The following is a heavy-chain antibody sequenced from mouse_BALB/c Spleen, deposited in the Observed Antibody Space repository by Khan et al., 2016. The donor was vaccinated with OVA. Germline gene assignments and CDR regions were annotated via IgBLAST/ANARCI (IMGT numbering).Heavy chain of an antibody. D-gene: IGHD3-1*01. CDR2: IRYDGDS. CDR3: ARGGSSGPAWFTY. Sequence: EVQLQESGPGLVKPSQSLSLTCSVTGYSITSGYFWNWIRQFPGNILEWMGYIRYDGDSNYNPSLKNRISITRDTSKNRFFLKLNSVTPEETATYYCARGGSSGPAWFTYWGQGTLVTVSA. J-gene: IGHJ3*01. CDR1: GYSITSGYF. V-gene: IGHV3-6*02.